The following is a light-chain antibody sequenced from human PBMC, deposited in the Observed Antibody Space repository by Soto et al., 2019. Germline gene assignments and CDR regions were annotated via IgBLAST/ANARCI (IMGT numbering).Light chain of an antibody. CDR2: GAS. V-gene: IGKV3-20*01. J-gene: IGKJ5*01. CDR3: QQHGSSPIT. Sequence: EIVLAHYPVTLSLSRVERATLSCRASQSVSSSYLAWHQQKPGQTHRLLIYGASSRATGIPDRFSGSGSGTDFTLTISRLEPEDFAVYYCQQHGSSPITFGQGTLLEIK. CDR1: QSVSSSY.